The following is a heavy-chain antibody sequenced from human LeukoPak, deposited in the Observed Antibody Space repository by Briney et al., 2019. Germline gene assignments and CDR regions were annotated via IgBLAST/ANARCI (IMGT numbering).Heavy chain of an antibody. CDR1: GGSFSGYY. D-gene: IGHD6-6*01. Sequence: SETLSLTCAVYGGSFSGYYWSWIRQTPGKGLEWIGEINHSGSINYSPSLKSRVTISVDTSKNQFSLKLSSVTAADTAVYYCARDPTDLRIAARRAFDIWGQGTMVTVSS. CDR2: INHSGSI. J-gene: IGHJ3*02. CDR3: ARDPTDLRIAARRAFDI. V-gene: IGHV4-34*01.